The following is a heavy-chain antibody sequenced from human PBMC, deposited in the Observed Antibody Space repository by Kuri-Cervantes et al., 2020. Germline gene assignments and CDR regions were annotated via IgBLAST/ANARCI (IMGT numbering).Heavy chain of an antibody. CDR1: GFTFSSYW. J-gene: IGHJ3*02. CDR2: ISSSSSYI. Sequence: GESLKISCAASGFTFSSYWMSWVRQAPGKGLEWVSYISSSSSYIFYADSVKGRFTISRDNSKNTLYLQMNSLRAEDTAVYYCAKDDPGAGHAFDIWGQGTMVTVSS. CDR3: AKDDPGAGHAFDI. D-gene: IGHD3-10*01. V-gene: IGHV3-21*04.